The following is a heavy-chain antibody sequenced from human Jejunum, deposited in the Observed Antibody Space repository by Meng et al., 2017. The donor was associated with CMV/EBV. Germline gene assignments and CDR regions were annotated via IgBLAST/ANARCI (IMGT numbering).Heavy chain of an antibody. CDR3: ARESMVPVSRYYFYLMDV. Sequence: RASSYGGWVRQRAGKGLEWIGYISYGGKTNYNPSLEGRVTITGDTSKNQFSLKLSSVTAADTAFYYCARESMVPVSRYYFYLMDVWGQGATVTVSS. J-gene: IGHJ6*02. V-gene: IGHV4-61*01. CDR2: ISYGGKT. D-gene: IGHD2-8*01. CDR1: RASSY.